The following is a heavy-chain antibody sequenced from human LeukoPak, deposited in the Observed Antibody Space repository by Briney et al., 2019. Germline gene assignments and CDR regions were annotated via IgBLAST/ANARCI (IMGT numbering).Heavy chain of an antibody. V-gene: IGHV3-30*02. Sequence: PGGSLRLSCAASGFTFSSYGMHWVRQAPGKGLERVAFIRYDGSNKYYADSVKGRFTISRDNSKNTLYLQMNSLRAEDTAVYYCAKDGSERSYYDFWSGYKGYYFDYWGQGTLVTVSS. D-gene: IGHD3-3*01. CDR1: GFTFSSYG. CDR2: IRYDGSNK. CDR3: AKDGSERSYYDFWSGYKGYYFDY. J-gene: IGHJ4*02.